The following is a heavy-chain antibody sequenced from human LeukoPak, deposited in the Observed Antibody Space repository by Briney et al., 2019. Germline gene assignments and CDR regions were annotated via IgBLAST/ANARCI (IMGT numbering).Heavy chain of an antibody. D-gene: IGHD4-17*01. CDR2: IYYSGRT. CDR1: GGSVNSGGYY. CDR3: ARSSDYGDYD. V-gene: IGHV4-31*03. J-gene: IGHJ4*02. Sequence: SETLSFTCTVSGGSVNSGGYYWTWIRQHPGKGLEWLGYIYYSGRTYYNPSLKSRITISLDTSKNQFSLNLTSVSAADTAFYFCARSSDYGDYDWGQGTLITVSS.